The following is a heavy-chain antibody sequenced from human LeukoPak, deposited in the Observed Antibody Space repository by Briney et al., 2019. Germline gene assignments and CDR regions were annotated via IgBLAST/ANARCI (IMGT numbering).Heavy chain of an antibody. D-gene: IGHD1-1*01. CDR1: GFTFSTYS. V-gene: IGHV3-48*02. J-gene: IGHJ3*02. CDR2: ISSSSSVL. CDR3: VRETMYAFDM. Sequence: GGSLRLSCAASGFTFSTYSMNWVRQAPGRGLEWVSYISSSSSVLHYADSVKGRFTISRDNAKKSLYLQMNSLRDEDTAVYYCVRETMYAFDMWGQGTIVTVSS.